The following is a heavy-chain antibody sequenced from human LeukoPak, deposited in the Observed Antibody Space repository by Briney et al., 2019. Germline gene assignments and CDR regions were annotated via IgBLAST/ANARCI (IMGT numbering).Heavy chain of an antibody. Sequence: GGSLRLSCAASGFTFSTYGMSWVRQAPGKGLEWVSSISGSGGTTYYAGSVKGRFTISRDNSKNTLFLQMNSLRADDTAIYYCAKCPFSGGSCYYFDYWGQGTLVTVSS. V-gene: IGHV3-23*01. CDR3: AKCPFSGGSCYYFDY. D-gene: IGHD2-15*01. CDR1: GFTFSTYG. CDR2: ISGSGGTT. J-gene: IGHJ4*02.